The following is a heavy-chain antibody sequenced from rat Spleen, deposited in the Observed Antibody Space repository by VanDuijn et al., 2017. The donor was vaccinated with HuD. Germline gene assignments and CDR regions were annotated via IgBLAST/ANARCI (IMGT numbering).Heavy chain of an antibody. D-gene: IGHD2-2*01. CDR1: GFTFSDYG. J-gene: IGHJ1*01. Sequence: EVQLVESDGGLVQPGRSMKLSCAASGFTFSDYGMAWVRQAPTKGLEWVATISYGDSSGHSSTYYRDSVKGRFSISRDDAKSTLYLQMDSLRSEDTATYHCARAGYLRDWYFDFWGPGAMVTVSS. CDR3: ARAGYLRDWYFDF. CDR2: ISYGDSSGHSST. V-gene: IGHV5-29*01.